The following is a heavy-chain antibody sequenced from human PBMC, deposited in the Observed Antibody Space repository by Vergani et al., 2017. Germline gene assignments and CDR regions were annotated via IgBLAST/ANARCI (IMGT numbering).Heavy chain of an antibody. V-gene: IGHV3-48*04. J-gene: IGHJ5*02. Sequence: EVQLVESGGGLVQPGGSLRLSCAASGFTFSSYSMNWVRQAPGKGLEWVSYISSSSSTIYYADSVKGRFTISRDNAKNSLYLQMNSLRAEDTALYYCAKDLGTSSGGGWFDPWCQGTLVTVSS. CDR3: AKDLGTSSGGGWFDP. CDR1: GFTFSSYS. CDR2: ISSSSSTI. D-gene: IGHD6-6*01.